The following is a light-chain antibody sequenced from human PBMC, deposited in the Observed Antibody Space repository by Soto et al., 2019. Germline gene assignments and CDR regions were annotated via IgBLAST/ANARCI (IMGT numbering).Light chain of an antibody. J-gene: IGKJ2*01. Sequence: EIVMTQSPATLSVSPGERATLSCRASQSVSSNLAWYQQKPGQAPRLLIYGASTRATGIPARFSGSGCGTEFTLPISSLQSEDFAVYYCQQYNNWPPYTFGQGTKLEI. CDR3: QQYNNWPPYT. V-gene: IGKV3-15*01. CDR1: QSVSSN. CDR2: GAS.